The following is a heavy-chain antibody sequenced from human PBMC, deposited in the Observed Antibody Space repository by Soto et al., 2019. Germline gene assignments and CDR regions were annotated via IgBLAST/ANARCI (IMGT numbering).Heavy chain of an antibody. CDR1: GYTFTSYY. Sequence: ASVNVSFKASGYTFTSYYIHWGRRAPGQGLEWMGIINPSGGSTSYAQKFQGRVTMTRDTSTSTVYMELSSLRSEDTAVYYCARVATFYYYGMDVWGQGTTVTVSS. D-gene: IGHD1-26*01. CDR3: ARVATFYYYGMDV. V-gene: IGHV1-46*01. J-gene: IGHJ6*02. CDR2: INPSGGST.